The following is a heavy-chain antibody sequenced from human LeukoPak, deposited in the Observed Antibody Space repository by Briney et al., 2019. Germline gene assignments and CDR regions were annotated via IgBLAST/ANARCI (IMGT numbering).Heavy chain of an antibody. Sequence: GGSLRLSCAASGFTFSSYGMHWVRQAPGKGLEWVAFIRYDGSNKYYADSVKGRFTISRDNSKNTLYLQMKSLRAEDTAVYYCAKDLTFTSVVMVRGVKNLVAADYWGQGTLVTVSS. V-gene: IGHV3-30*02. J-gene: IGHJ4*02. CDR2: IRYDGSNK. D-gene: IGHD3-10*01. CDR3: AKDLTFTSVVMVRGVKNLVAADY. CDR1: GFTFSSYG.